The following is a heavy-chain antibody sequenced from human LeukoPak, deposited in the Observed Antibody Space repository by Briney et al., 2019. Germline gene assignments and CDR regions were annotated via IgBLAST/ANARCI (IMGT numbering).Heavy chain of an antibody. V-gene: IGHV3-9*01. CDR2: ISWNSGSI. D-gene: IGHD4-17*01. Sequence: GGSLRLSCAASGFTFDDYAMHWVRQAPGKGLEWVSGISWNSGSIGYADSVKDRFTISRDNAKNSLYLQMNSLRAEDTALYYCATSYGDFREPFDYWGQGTLVTVSS. J-gene: IGHJ4*02. CDR3: ATSYGDFREPFDY. CDR1: GFTFDDYA.